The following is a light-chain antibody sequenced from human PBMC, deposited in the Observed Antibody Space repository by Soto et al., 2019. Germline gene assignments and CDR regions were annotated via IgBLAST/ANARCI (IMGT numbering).Light chain of an antibody. CDR3: QLAHSFPRT. CDR1: QDISRW. V-gene: IGKV1-12*01. J-gene: IGKJ2*01. Sequence: DIQVSQSPSSVSASVGDRVTFTCRASQDISRWLAWYQQKPGNAPRLLIYGASTLQSGVPSRFSGSGSGTDFTLTINSLQPEDSATYYCQLAHSFPRTFGQGTKLEIK. CDR2: GAS.